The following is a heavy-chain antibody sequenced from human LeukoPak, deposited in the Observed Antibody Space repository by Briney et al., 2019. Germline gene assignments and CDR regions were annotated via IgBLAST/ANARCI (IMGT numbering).Heavy chain of an antibody. V-gene: IGHV3-21*01. J-gene: IGHJ6*03. CDR1: DDSITMYY. D-gene: IGHD2-8*01. CDR2: ISSSSSYI. Sequence: PSETLSLTCSVSDDSITMYYWTWIRQPPGKGLEWVSSISSSSSYIYYADSVKGRFTISRDNAKKSLYLQMNSLRAEDTGVYYCARSEMGYYYYYMDVWGKGTTVTVSS. CDR3: ARSEMGYYYYYMDV.